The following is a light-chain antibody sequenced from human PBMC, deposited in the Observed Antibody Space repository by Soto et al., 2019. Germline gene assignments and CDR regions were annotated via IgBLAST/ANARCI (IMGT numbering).Light chain of an antibody. CDR2: WAS. Sequence: DIVMTQSPDSLAVSLGERATINCKSIQSVLYRSNNKNYLAWYQHKPGQPPKLLIYWASTRESGVPDRFSGSGSGTDFTLTISCLQSEDFATYYCQQYYSYPLTFGGGTKVDI. CDR1: QSVLYRSNNKNY. CDR3: QQYYSYPLT. V-gene: IGKV4-1*01. J-gene: IGKJ4*01.